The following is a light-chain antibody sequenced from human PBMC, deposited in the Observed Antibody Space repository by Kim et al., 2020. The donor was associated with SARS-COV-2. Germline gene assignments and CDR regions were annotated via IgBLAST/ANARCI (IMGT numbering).Light chain of an antibody. V-gene: IGKV3-15*01. CDR2: GAS. J-gene: IGKJ5*01. CDR1: QSVNNN. Sequence: SLRERATHSCRASQSVNNNLAWYQRNLGQAPRLLIYGASTRAPGIPAKFSGSGSGTEFTLTISSLQSEDFAVYYCQQYNEWPPITFGQGTRLEIK. CDR3: QQYNEWPPIT.